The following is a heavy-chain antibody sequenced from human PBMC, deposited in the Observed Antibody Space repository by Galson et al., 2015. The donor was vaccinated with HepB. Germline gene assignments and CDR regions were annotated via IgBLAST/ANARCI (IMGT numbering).Heavy chain of an antibody. Sequence: QSGAEVKKPGESLKISCKGSGYSFTSYWIGWVRQMPGKGLEWMGIIYPGDSDTRYSPSFQGQVTISADKSISTAYLQWSSLKASDTAMYYCARHLKVAGPYWYFDLWGRGTLVTASS. CDR3: ARHLKVAGPYWYFDL. J-gene: IGHJ2*01. V-gene: IGHV5-51*01. CDR2: IYPGDSDT. CDR1: GYSFTSYW. D-gene: IGHD6-19*01.